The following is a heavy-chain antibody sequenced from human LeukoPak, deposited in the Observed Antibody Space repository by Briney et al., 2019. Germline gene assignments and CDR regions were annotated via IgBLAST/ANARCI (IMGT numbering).Heavy chain of an antibody. CDR3: ARGLLWFGELSPFGY. D-gene: IGHD3-10*01. Sequence: ASVKVSCKASGYTFTSYAMHWVRQAPGQRLEWMGWINAGNGNTKYSQKFQGRVTITRDTSASTAYMDLSSLRSEDTAVYYCARGLLWFGELSPFGYWGQGTLVTVSS. V-gene: IGHV1-3*01. CDR2: INAGNGNT. CDR1: GYTFTSYA. J-gene: IGHJ4*02.